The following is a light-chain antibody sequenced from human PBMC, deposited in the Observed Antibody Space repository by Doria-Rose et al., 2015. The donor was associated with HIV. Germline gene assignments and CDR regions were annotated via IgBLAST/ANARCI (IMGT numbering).Light chain of an antibody. J-gene: IGKJ1*01. CDR1: QSFSSTY. V-gene: IGKV3-20*01. CDR3: NQYGTSWT. Sequence: DIVMTQSPGTLSLSPGERATLSCRASQSFSSTYLAWYQQKPGQAPSLLIYDGSTRATGIPDRFSASGSGTDFTLTINRLEPEDFALYYCNQYGTSWTFGQGTKVEI. CDR2: DGS.